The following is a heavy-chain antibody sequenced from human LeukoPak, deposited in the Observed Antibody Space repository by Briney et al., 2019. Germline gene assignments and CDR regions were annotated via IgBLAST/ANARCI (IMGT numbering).Heavy chain of an antibody. Sequence: GGSLRLSCSGSGFNFLSHGMHWVRQAPGKGLEWVAYIGHDGRDIYYADSVKGRFTISRDNSKETVDLQMSSLEVEDTALYYCAKDLIGGWSGDHWGQGTLVTVSS. CDR3: AKDLIGGWSGDH. D-gene: IGHD3-3*01. V-gene: IGHV3-30*02. J-gene: IGHJ4*02. CDR1: GFNFLSHG. CDR2: IGHDGRDI.